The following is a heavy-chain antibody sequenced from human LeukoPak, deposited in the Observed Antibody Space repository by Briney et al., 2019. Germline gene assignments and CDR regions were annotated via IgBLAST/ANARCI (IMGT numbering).Heavy chain of an antibody. V-gene: IGHV3-74*01. CDR2: INSDGSST. J-gene: IGHJ4*02. D-gene: IGHD6-13*01. CDR1: GFTFSSYW. Sequence: PGGSLRLSCAASGFTFSSYWMHWVRQAPGKGLVWVSRINSDGSSTTYADSVKGRFTISRDNAKNTLYLQMNSLRPEDTAVYYCARDKAHLAAAGFIDYWGQGTLVTVSS. CDR3: ARDKAHLAAAGFIDY.